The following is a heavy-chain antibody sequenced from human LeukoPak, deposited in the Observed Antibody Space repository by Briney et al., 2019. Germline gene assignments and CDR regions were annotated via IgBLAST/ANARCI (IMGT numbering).Heavy chain of an antibody. J-gene: IGHJ4*02. CDR1: GYTFTGYG. CDR2: ISAYNGNT. D-gene: IGHD6-19*01. CDR3: ARDLRYSSGWYCFDY. Sequence: GASVKVSCKASGYTFTGYGISWVRQAPGQGLERMGWISAYNGNTNYALKLQGRVTMTTDTSTSTAYMELRSLRSDDTAVYYCARDLRYSSGWYCFDYWGQGTLVTVSS. V-gene: IGHV1-18*01.